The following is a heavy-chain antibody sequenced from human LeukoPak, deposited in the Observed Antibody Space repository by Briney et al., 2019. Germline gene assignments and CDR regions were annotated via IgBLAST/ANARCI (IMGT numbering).Heavy chain of an antibody. J-gene: IGHJ4*02. CDR2: ISSNGGST. CDR1: GFTFSSYA. Sequence: GGSLRLSCAASGFTFSSYAMHWVRQAPGKGLEYVSAISSNGGSTYYANSVKGRFTISRDNSKTTLYLQMGSLRAEDMAVYYCARGGRGSFDYWGQGTLVTVSS. CDR3: ARGGRGSFDY. D-gene: IGHD2-15*01. V-gene: IGHV3-64*01.